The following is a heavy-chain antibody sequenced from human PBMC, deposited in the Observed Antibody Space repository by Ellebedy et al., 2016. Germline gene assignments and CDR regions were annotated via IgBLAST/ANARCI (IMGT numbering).Heavy chain of an antibody. V-gene: IGHV4-4*07. CDR2: VYSSGST. D-gene: IGHD2-2*01. CDR1: GGSMSSYS. Sequence: SETLSLXXSVSGGSMSSYSWTWIRQPAGKGLEWIGRVYSSGSTNFNPSLKSRVTMSLDTSKNQFSLRLTSVTAADTAVYYCARDQRSTSCYDYWGQGTLVTVSS. CDR3: ARDQRSTSCYDY. J-gene: IGHJ4*02.